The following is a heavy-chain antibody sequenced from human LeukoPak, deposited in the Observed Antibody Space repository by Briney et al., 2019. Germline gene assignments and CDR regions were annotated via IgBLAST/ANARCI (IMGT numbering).Heavy chain of an antibody. Sequence: SETLSLTCSVSGGSIGSSDYYWGWVRQPPGKGLEWIGSISYSGSAYYNPSLRSRVTISVDTSENQFSLKLSSVTAADTAVYYCARTSQGMGSSLGFDYWGQGTLVTVSS. D-gene: IGHD6-6*01. CDR2: ISYSGSA. CDR1: GGSIGSSDYY. CDR3: ARTSQGMGSSLGFDY. V-gene: IGHV4-39*01. J-gene: IGHJ4*02.